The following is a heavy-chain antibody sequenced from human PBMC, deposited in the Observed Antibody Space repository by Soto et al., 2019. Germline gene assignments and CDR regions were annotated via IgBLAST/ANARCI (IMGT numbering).Heavy chain of an antibody. D-gene: IGHD5-18*01. Sequence: SGPTLVNPPQTLTLTCTFSGFSLSTSGMCVSWIRQPPGKALEWLALIDWDDDKYYSTSLKTRLTISKDTSKDQVVLTMTNMDPVDTATYYCARGRRGYSYGRDFDYWGQGTLVTVSS. CDR2: IDWDDDK. J-gene: IGHJ4*02. CDR3: ARGRRGYSYGRDFDY. V-gene: IGHV2-70*01. CDR1: GFSLSTSGMC.